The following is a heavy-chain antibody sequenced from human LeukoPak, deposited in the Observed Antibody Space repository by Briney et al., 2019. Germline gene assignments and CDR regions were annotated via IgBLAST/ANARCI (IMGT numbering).Heavy chain of an antibody. D-gene: IGHD5-18*01. CDR3: VRDGYSGSYGYDY. J-gene: IGHJ4*02. V-gene: IGHV1-2*02. Sequence: ASVKVSCKASGYTFTSYAIHWARQAPGQGLEWMGWINPNSGGTNYAEKFQGRVTMTRDTSVSTAYMELSRLRSDDTAVYYCVRDGYSGSYGYDYWGQGTLVTVSS. CDR2: INPNSGGT. CDR1: GYTFTSYA.